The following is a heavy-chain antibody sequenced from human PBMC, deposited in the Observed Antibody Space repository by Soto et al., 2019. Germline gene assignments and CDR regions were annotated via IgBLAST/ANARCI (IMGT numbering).Heavy chain of an antibody. CDR1: GGTFSSYA. CDR2: IIPIFGTA. Sequence: QVQLVQSGAEVKKPGSSVKVSCKASGGTFSSYAISWVRQAPGQGLEWMGGIIPIFGTANYAQMFQGRVTINADEATSTAYMELSSLRSEDTAVYYCARHVPAAGYYYGMDVWGQGTTVTVSS. CDR3: ARHVPAAGYYYGMDV. J-gene: IGHJ6*02. V-gene: IGHV1-69*12. D-gene: IGHD2-2*01.